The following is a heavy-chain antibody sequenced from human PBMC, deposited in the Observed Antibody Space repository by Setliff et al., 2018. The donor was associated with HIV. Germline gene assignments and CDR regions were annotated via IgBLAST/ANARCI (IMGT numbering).Heavy chain of an antibody. V-gene: IGHV4-59*12. J-gene: IGHJ6*03. CDR2: IFFTGNT. CDR3: VRGYCSSATCYEDYYYMDV. Sequence: SETLSLTCTVSGGSISGYYWSWIRQPPGRGLEYIGSIFFTGNTIYNPSLKARVTLSVDMSKNQVFLRLSSVTAADTAVYYCVRGYCSSATCYEDYYYMDVWGKGSTVTVSS. D-gene: IGHD2-2*01. CDR1: GGSISGYY.